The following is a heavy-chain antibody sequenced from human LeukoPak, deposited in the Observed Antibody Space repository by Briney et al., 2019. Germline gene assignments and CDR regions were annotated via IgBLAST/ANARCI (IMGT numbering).Heavy chain of an antibody. CDR3: ARDPGPSPHFDY. CDR2: ISSSSSYI. CDR1: GFTFSSYS. V-gene: IGHV3-21*01. J-gene: IGHJ4*02. Sequence: GGSLRLSCAASGFTFSSYSMNWVRQAPGKGLEWVSSISSSSSYIYYADSVKGRFTISRDNAKNSLYLQMNSLRAEDTAVYSCARDPGPSPHFDYWGQGTLVTVSS.